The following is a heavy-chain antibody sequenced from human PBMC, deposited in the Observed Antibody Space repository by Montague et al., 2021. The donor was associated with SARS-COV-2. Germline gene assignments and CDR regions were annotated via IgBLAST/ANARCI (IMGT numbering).Heavy chain of an antibody. J-gene: IGHJ5*02. CDR2: VYYSGYT. CDR1: GDSVSSSDHY. D-gene: IGHD4-17*01. Sequence: SETLSLTCTVSGDSVSSSDHYWGWIRQPPGKGLEWLGIVYYSGYTYYNPSVKGRVTISMDRSKNQFALNLSSVTAADTAVYYCARHRNYGDHSLDNWFHPWGQGTLVTVSS. CDR3: ARHRNYGDHSLDNWFHP. V-gene: IGHV4-39*01.